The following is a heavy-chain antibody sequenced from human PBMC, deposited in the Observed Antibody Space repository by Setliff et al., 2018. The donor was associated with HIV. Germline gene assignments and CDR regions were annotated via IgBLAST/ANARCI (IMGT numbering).Heavy chain of an antibody. D-gene: IGHD3-22*01. V-gene: IGHV1-69*05. J-gene: IGHJ4*01. Sequence: ASVKVSCKASGVTFSRYTITWVRQAPGQGLEWVGGLIPFFGTANYAQKFQGXXXXTTDESTNTAYMELISLTSEDTAXYYCASGFDSSGLSYFNYWGQGTXXXVSS. CDR3: ASGFDSSGLSYFNY. CDR2: LIPFFGTA. CDR1: GVTFSRYT.